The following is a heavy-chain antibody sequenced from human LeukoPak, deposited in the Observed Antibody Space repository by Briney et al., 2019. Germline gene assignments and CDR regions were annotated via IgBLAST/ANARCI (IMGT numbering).Heavy chain of an antibody. D-gene: IGHD3-10*01. CDR3: ANLHEGSYGSGSYYIDY. J-gene: IGHJ4*02. CDR2: ISSSSSYI. Sequence: PGGSLRLSCAASGFTFSSYSMNWVRQAPGKGLEWVSSISSSSSYIYFADSVKGRFTISRDNAKNSLYLQMNSLRAEDTAVYYCANLHEGSYGSGSYYIDYWGQGTLVTVSS. CDR1: GFTFSSYS. V-gene: IGHV3-21*01.